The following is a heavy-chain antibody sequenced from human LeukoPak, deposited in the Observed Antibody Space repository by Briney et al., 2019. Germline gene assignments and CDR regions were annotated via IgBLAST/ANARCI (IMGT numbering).Heavy chain of an antibody. CDR1: GYPVSSGYY. CDR3: ARDITMIVVVSDAFDI. Sequence: PSETLSLTCTVSGYPVSSGYYWGWIRQPPGKGLEWIGSMYHSGSTYYNPSLKSRVTISVDTSKNQFSLKLSSVTAADTAVYYCARDITMIVVVSDAFDIWGQGTMVTVSS. V-gene: IGHV4-38-2*02. D-gene: IGHD3-22*01. J-gene: IGHJ3*02. CDR2: MYHSGST.